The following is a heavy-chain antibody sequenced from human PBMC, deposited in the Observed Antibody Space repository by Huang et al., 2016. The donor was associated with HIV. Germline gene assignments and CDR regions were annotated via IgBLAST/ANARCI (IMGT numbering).Heavy chain of an antibody. Sequence: EVQLVESGGGLVKPGGSLSRSCAASGFTLTTFSMNWVRQAPGVVLQWVASSNGPGTNIDYAASVEGRFTISGDNTRNSLYLQWNSVRAEDTAVYYCVRIGYGENSYGSGYFDPWGQGTLVAVSS. V-gene: IGHV3-21*01. CDR2: SNGPGTNI. J-gene: IGHJ5*02. CDR3: VRIGYGENSYGSGYFDP. CDR1: GFTLTTFS. D-gene: IGHD4-17*01.